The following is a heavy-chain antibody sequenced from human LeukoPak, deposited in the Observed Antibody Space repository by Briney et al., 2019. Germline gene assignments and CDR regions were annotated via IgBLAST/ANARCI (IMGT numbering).Heavy chain of an antibody. J-gene: IGHJ6*02. CDR1: GYTFTSYG. V-gene: IGHV1-18*01. CDR3: ARDNIVVVPAEYYYYYYGMDV. Sequence: ASVKVSCKASGYTFTSYGISWVRQAPGQGLEWMGWISAYNGNTNYAQKLQGRVTMTTDTSTSTAYMELRSLRSDDTAVYYCARDNIVVVPAEYYYYYYGMDVWGQGTTVTVSS. CDR2: ISAYNGNT. D-gene: IGHD2-2*01.